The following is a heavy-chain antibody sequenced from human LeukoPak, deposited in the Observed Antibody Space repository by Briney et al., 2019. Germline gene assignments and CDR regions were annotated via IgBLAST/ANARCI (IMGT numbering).Heavy chain of an antibody. J-gene: IGHJ6*02. V-gene: IGHV3-48*03. D-gene: IGHD3-9*01. CDR2: ISSSGSTI. CDR1: GFTFSSYE. Sequence: HTGGSLRLSCAASGFTFSSYEMNWVRQAPGKGLEWVSYISSSGSTIYYADSVKGRFTISRDNAKNSLYLQMNSLRAEDTAVYYCARDQSSYDDILTGYLFYYAMDVWGQGTTVTASS. CDR3: ARDQSSYDDILTGYLFYYAMDV.